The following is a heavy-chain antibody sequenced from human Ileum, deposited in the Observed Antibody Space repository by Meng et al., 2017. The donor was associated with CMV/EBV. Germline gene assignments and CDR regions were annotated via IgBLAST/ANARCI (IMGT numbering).Heavy chain of an antibody. D-gene: IGHD2-2*01. CDR1: GDSITSGYYY. CDR2: IYYSGST. J-gene: IGHJ4*02. V-gene: IGHV4-39*07. CDR3: ARDPRRYCSTSSCYYFDH. Sequence: SETLSLTCTVSGDSITSGYYYWGWIRQPPGKGLEWIGSIYYSGSTYYNPSLKSRVTISVDTSKNQFSLTQSSVTAADTAVYYCARDPRRYCSTSSCYYFDHWGQGTLVTVSS.